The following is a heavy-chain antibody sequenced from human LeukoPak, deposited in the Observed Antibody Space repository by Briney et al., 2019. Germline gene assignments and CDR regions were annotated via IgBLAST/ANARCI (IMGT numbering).Heavy chain of an antibody. CDR2: ISSSSSYI. J-gene: IGHJ4*02. V-gene: IGHV3-21*01. CDR1: GFTFSSYS. Sequence: GGSLRLSCAASGFTFSSYSMNWVRQAPGKGLEWDSSISSSSSYIYYADSVKGRFTISRDNAKNSLYLQMNSLRAEDTAVYYCARAYDYVWGSYRYSFDYWGQGTLVTVSS. D-gene: IGHD3-16*02. CDR3: ARAYDYVWGSYRYSFDY.